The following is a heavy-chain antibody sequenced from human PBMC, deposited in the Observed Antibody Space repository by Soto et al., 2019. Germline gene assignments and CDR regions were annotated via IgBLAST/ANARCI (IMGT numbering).Heavy chain of an antibody. CDR1: GYTFTDYV. V-gene: IGHV1-18*01. Sequence: QVQLVQSGDEVKKPGASVQVSCKASGYTFTDYVISWVRQAPGQGLEWMGYFNGNNGNTHCAQKFQGRVTMTTDTSTNTAYMELRSLTCDDTAVYYCARERCTSTSCYGVDYWGQGTLVTVSS. CDR3: ARERCTSTSCYGVDY. J-gene: IGHJ4*02. CDR2: FNGNNGNT. D-gene: IGHD2-2*01.